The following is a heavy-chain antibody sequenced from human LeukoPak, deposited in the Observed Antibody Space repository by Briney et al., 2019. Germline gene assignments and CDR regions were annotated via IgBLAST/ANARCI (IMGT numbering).Heavy chain of an antibody. CDR2: IDSDGYDK. CDR1: GFTFSSSW. CDR3: PRVGSNWGHDY. Sequence: GGSLRLSCAASGFTFSSSWMYGVRHAPGEGRVWVSRIDSDGYDKTYEDSVKGRLTISRDQAKNTLYLHMNSPREQATAVYYCPRVGSNWGHDYSGQGTLATVS. D-gene: IGHD5-24*01. J-gene: IGHJ4*02. V-gene: IGHV3-74*03.